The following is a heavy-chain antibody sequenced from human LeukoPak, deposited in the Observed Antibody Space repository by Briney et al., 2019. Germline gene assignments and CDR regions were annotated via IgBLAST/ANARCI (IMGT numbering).Heavy chain of an antibody. CDR1: GGAISSFY. J-gene: IGHJ6*02. V-gene: IGHV4-59*01. CDR3: AREGGIFFDSSGFQTNDSYYYSVDV. D-gene: IGHD3-22*01. CDR2: IYYSGSI. Sequence: PSETLSLTCTVSGGAISSFYWSWIRQPPGKGLEWIGYIYYSGSINYNPSLKSRVTISGDTSKNQFSLKLRSVTAADTAVYYCAREGGIFFDSSGFQTNDSYYYSVDVWGHGTTVTVSS.